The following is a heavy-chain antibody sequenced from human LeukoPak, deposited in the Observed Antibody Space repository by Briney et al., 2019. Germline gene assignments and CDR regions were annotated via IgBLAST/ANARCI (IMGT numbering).Heavy chain of an antibody. V-gene: IGHV3-30*03. CDR3: ATDPGSDILTGYYDY. CDR2: ISYDGSNK. CDR1: GFTFSSYG. J-gene: IGHJ4*02. Sequence: PGGSLRLSCAASGFTFSSYGMHWVRQAPGKGLEWVSVISYDGSNKYYADSVKGRFTISRDNAKNTLYLQMNSLRAEDTAVYYCATDPGSDILTGYYDYWGPAITVTVST. D-gene: IGHD3-9*01.